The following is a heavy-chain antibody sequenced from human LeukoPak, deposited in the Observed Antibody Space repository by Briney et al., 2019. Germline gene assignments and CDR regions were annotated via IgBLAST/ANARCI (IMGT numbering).Heavy chain of an antibody. V-gene: IGHV3-7*01. CDR1: GFTFSSYW. CDR2: IKQDGSEK. Sequence: GGSLRLSCAASGFTFSSYWMSWVRQAPGKGLEWVANIKQDGSEKYYVDSVKGRFTISRDNAKNSLYLQMNSLRAEDTAVYYCARELKGTIFGVVRAFDIWGQGTMVTVSS. D-gene: IGHD3-3*01. CDR3: ARELKGTIFGVVRAFDI. J-gene: IGHJ3*02.